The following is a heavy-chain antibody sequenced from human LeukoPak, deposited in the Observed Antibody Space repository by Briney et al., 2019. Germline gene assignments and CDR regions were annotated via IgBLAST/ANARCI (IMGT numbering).Heavy chain of an antibody. D-gene: IGHD4-17*01. J-gene: IGHJ4*02. CDR3: ARTTLHYYFDY. CDR1: GFTVSSNY. CDR2: IYGGGST. V-gene: IGHV3-53*01. Sequence: GGSLRLSCAASGFTVSSNYMSWVRQAPGKGLEWVSVIYGGGSTYYADSVKGRFTISRDNSKNTLYLQMNSLRAEDTAVYYCARTTLHYYFDYWGQGTLVTVSS.